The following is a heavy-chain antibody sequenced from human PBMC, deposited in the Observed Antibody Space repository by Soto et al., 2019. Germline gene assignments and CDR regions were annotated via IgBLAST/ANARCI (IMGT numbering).Heavy chain of an antibody. Sequence: EVQLVESGGGLVQPGGSLRLSCAASGFTVSSNYMSWVRQAPGKGLEWVSVIYSGGSTYYADSVKGRFTSSRHNSKNTLYLQMNSLRAEDTAVYYCAREFAVPAATAGVGYYYYGMDVWGQGTTVTVSS. CDR2: IYSGGST. CDR1: GFTVSSNY. CDR3: AREFAVPAATAGVGYYYYGMDV. V-gene: IGHV3-53*04. J-gene: IGHJ6*02. D-gene: IGHD2-2*01.